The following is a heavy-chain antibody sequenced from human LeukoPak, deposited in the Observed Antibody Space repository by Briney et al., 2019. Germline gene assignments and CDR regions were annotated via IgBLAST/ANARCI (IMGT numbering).Heavy chain of an antibody. CDR1: GYTFTSYD. J-gene: IGHJ4*02. D-gene: IGHD2-15*01. Sequence: ASVKVSCKASGYTFTSYDINWVRQATGQGLEWMGWMNPNSGNTGYAQKFQGRVTMTRNTSISTAYMELSSLRSEDTAVYYCARVGRYCSGGSCYDHFDYWGQGTLVTVSS. CDR3: ARVGRYCSGGSCYDHFDY. CDR2: MNPNSGNT. V-gene: IGHV1-8*01.